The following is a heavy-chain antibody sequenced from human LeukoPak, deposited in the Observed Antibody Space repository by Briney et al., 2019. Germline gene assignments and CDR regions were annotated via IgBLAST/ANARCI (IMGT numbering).Heavy chain of an antibody. Sequence: PSETLSLTCTVSSDSFSSYYWSWIRQPPGKGLEWIGYIYSSANTNYNPSLKSRVTISLDTSKNQFSLKLSSVTAADTAVYYCARLMGYSGSSYFDYWGQGILVTVSS. V-gene: IGHV4-59*01. D-gene: IGHD1-26*01. CDR2: IYSSANT. CDR3: ARLMGYSGSSYFDY. CDR1: SDSFSSYY. J-gene: IGHJ4*02.